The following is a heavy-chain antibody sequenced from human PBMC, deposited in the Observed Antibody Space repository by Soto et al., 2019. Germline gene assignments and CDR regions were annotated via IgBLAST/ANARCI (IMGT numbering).Heavy chain of an antibody. J-gene: IGHJ6*02. Sequence: QVQLQQSGPRLVKPSETLSLTCTVSSGPDRSHNWGWIRQPPGRGLEWLGYVYYTAETAYNPSLRGRVTISADRFTNDISVTLNSVTAADTAVYYCVRQGIDYLHGLVEVWGQGTTVSVTS. CDR1: SGPDRSHN. CDR2: VYYTAET. V-gene: IGHV4-59*08. CDR3: VRQGIDYLHGLVEV. D-gene: IGHD4-17*01.